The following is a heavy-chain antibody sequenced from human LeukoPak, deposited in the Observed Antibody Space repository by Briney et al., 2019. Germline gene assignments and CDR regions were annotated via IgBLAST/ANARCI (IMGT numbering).Heavy chain of an antibody. Sequence: TETLSLTCTVSGGSISSYYWSWIRQPPGKGLEWIGYIYYSGSTNYNPSLKSRVTISVDTSKNQFSLKLSSVTAADTAVYYCARDQSGWFDYWGQGTLVTVSS. CDR1: GGSISSYY. J-gene: IGHJ4*02. D-gene: IGHD6-19*01. V-gene: IGHV4-59*01. CDR3: ARDQSGWFDY. CDR2: IYYSGST.